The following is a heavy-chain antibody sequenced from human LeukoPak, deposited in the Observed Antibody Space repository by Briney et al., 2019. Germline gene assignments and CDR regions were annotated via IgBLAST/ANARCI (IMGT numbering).Heavy chain of an antibody. J-gene: IGHJ4*02. CDR2: MNPNSGNT. D-gene: IGHD2-15*01. CDR3: AKREGYCGGDNCYLFDS. CDR1: GYTFTSSD. V-gene: IGHV1-8*01. Sequence: ASVKVSCKASGYTFTSSDINWVRQAPGQGLEWMGWMNPNSGNTGYAQNFQGRITLTRDTSISTAHMELSSLRSEDTAVYYCAKREGYCGGDNCYLFDSWGQGTLVTVSS.